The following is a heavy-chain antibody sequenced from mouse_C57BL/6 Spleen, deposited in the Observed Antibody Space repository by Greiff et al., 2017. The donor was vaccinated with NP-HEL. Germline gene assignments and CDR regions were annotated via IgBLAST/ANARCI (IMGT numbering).Heavy chain of an antibody. J-gene: IGHJ2*01. V-gene: IGHV14-4*01. CDR1: GFNIKDDY. CDR2: IDPENGDT. D-gene: IGHD2-4*01. Sequence: VQLQQSGAELVRPGASVKLSCTASGFNIKDDYMHWVKQRPEPGLEWIGWIDPENGDTEYASKFQGKATITADTSSNTAYLQLSSLTSEDTAVYYCTTGITFDYWGQGTTLTVSS. CDR3: TTGITFDY.